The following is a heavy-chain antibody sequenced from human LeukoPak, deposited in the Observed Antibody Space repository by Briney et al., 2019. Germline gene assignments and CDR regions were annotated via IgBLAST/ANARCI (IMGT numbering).Heavy chain of an antibody. CDR1: GFTFSSYS. CDR2: ISSSSSYI. Sequence: PGGSLRLSCAASGFTFSSYSMNWVRQAPGKGLEWVSSISSSSSYIYYADSVKGRFTISRDNAKNSLYLQMNSLGAEDTAVYYCARDWVGATGLMDYWGQGTLVTVSS. D-gene: IGHD1-26*01. J-gene: IGHJ4*02. V-gene: IGHV3-21*01. CDR3: ARDWVGATGLMDY.